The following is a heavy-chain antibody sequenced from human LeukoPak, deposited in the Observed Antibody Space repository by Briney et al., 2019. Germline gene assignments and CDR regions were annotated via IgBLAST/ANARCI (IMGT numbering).Heavy chain of an antibody. J-gene: IGHJ4*02. D-gene: IGHD1-26*01. CDR2: VHLSGAS. CDR3: TRESGAFSPFGF. CDR1: GGSILTTNW. Sequence: SSGTLSLICAVSGGSILTTNWWSWVRQPPGKGLEWIGEVHLSGASNYNPSLKSRVNMSIDKSKNQLSLELTSVTAADTAIYYCTRESGAFSPFGFWGQGTLVTVSS. V-gene: IGHV4-4*02.